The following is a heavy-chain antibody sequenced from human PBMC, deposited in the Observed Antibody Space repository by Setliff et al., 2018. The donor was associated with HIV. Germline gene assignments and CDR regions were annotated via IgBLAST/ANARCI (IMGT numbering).Heavy chain of an antibody. CDR1: GGTFSSYA. CDR3: ATRTDYYYYYYMDV. V-gene: IGHV1-69*13. J-gene: IGHJ6*03. Sequence: RASVKVSCKASGGTFSSYAISWVRQAPGQGLEWMGGIIPIFGTANYAQKFQGRVTITADESTSTAYMELSSLRSEDTAVYYCATRTDYYYYYYMDVWGKGTTVTVSS. CDR2: IIPIFGTA.